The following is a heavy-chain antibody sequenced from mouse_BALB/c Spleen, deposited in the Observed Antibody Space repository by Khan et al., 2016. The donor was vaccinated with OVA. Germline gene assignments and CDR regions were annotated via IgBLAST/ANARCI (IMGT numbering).Heavy chain of an antibody. CDR3: EKYGSRYNYAMDY. CDR1: GYSITSDYV. V-gene: IGHV3-2*02. CDR2: ISSSGST. D-gene: IGHD2-2*01. J-gene: IGHJ4*01. Sequence: EVQLQESGPGLVKPSQSLSLTCTVTGYSITSDYVWYWIRQFPGNKLERMGNISSSGSTNYNPALKSRISITRDTSKNQFFMQLNSVTTEDTDTYYCEKYGSRYNYAMDYWGQGTSVTVSS.